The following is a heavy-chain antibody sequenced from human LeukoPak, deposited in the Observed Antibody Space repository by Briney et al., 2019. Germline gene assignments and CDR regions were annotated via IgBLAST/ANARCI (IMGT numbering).Heavy chain of an antibody. CDR3: ARRLSWGIAAPTRAFDI. CDR1: GGSFSGYY. Sequence: SETLSLTCAVYGGSFSGYYWSWIRQPPGKGLEWIGEINHSGSTNYNPSLKSRVTISVDTSKNQCSLKLSSVTAADTAVYYCARRLSWGIAAPTRAFDIWGHGTIVTVSS. V-gene: IGHV4-34*01. J-gene: IGHJ3*02. CDR2: INHSGST. D-gene: IGHD6-13*01.